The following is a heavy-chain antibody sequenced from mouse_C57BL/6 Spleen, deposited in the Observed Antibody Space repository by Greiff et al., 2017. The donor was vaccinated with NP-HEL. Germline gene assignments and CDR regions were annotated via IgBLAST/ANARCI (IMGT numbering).Heavy chain of an antibody. J-gene: IGHJ2*01. CDR2: ISSGGSYT. CDR1: GFTFSSYG. V-gene: IGHV5-6*01. Sequence: EVMLVESGGDLVKPGGSLKLSCAASGFTFSSYGMSWVRQTPDKRLEWVATISSGGSYTYYPDSVKGRFTISRDNAKNTLYLQMSSLKSEDTAMCYCARLDSSGYFFDYWGQGTTLTVSS. CDR3: ARLDSSGYFFDY. D-gene: IGHD3-2*02.